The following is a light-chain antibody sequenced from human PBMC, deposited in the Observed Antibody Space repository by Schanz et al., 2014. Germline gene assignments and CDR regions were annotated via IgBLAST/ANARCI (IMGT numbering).Light chain of an antibody. V-gene: IGKV3-20*01. CDR3: QQYGSSPLT. CDR2: DAY. Sequence: EIVMTQSPATLSVSPGERATLSCRASQSISSNIAWSQQKPGQAPRLVIHDAYIRATGIPDRFSGSGSGTDFTLTISRLEPEDFAVYYCQQYGSSPLTFGPGTKLDIK. J-gene: IGKJ3*01. CDR1: QSISSN.